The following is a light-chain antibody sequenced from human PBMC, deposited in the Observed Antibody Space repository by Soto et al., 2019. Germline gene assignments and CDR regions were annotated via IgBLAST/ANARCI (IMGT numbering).Light chain of an antibody. J-gene: IGKJ1*01. CDR2: AAS. CDR3: HQYYSNPRT. CDR1: QGISSY. V-gene: IGKV1-8*01. Sequence: AIRMTQSPSSLSASTGDRVTITCRASQGISSYLAWYQQKPGKAPKVLIYAASTLQSGVPSRFSGSASGTDFTLTMSCLQSEDFATYYCHQYYSNPRTFGQGTKVEIK.